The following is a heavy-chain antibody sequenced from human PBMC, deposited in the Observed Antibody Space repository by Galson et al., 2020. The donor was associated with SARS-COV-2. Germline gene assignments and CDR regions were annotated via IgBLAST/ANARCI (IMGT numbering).Heavy chain of an antibody. V-gene: IGHV3-23*01. J-gene: IGHJ4*02. CDR2: VTGGGEIK. D-gene: IGHD5-12*01. Sequence: TGGSLRLSCEGSGFTFSSYSMAWLRRAPDRGLEWLAAVTGGGEIKSHADPVRDRFTISRDNSKNTVFLQMNSLRGEDTAGYYCAKEMWGGYKIDYWGQGTQVTVSS. CDR3: AKEMWGGYKIDY. CDR1: GFTFSSYS.